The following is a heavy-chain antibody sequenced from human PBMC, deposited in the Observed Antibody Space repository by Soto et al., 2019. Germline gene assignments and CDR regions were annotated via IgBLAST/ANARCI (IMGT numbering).Heavy chain of an antibody. D-gene: IGHD3-10*01. J-gene: IGHJ4*02. CDR1: GYTFTSYG. CDR2: IIPILGIA. V-gene: IGHV1-69*04. CDR3: ARDTTAGSGYFDY. Sequence: SVKVSCKASGYTFTSYGISWVRQAPGQGLEWMGRIIPILGIANYAQKFQGRVTITADKSTSTAYMELSSLRSEDTAVYYCARDTTAGSGYFDYWGQGTLVTVSS.